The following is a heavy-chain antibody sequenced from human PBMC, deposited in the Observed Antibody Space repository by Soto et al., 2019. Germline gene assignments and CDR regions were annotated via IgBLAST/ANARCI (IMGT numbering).Heavy chain of an antibody. V-gene: IGHV2-5*02. CDR3: AHTGLGSGSYSWYFDL. CDR1: GFSLSTSGVG. D-gene: IGHD3-10*01. Sequence: QITLKESGPTLVKPTQTLTLTCTFSGFSLSTSGVGVGWIRQPPGKALEWLALIYWDDDKRYSPSLKSRLTLATDIAKNQVVLTMTTMDPVDTATYYCAHTGLGSGSYSWYFDLWGRGTLVTVSS. CDR2: IYWDDDK. J-gene: IGHJ2*01.